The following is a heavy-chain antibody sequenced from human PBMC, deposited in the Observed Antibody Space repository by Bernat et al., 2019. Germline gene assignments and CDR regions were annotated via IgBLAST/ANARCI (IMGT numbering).Heavy chain of an antibody. CDR2: INSDGSIT. CDR1: GSTFSSYW. V-gene: IGHV3-74*02. J-gene: IGHJ4*02. CDR3: STYGNGEFDF. Sequence: VQLVESGGGLVQPGGSLRLSCAASGSTFSSYWIHWVRQAPGKGLVWVSRINSDGSITSYADSVKGRFTISRDNAKNTVYLQMNSLRIEDTAVYFCSTYGNGEFDFWGQGTLVTVSS. D-gene: IGHD4-17*01.